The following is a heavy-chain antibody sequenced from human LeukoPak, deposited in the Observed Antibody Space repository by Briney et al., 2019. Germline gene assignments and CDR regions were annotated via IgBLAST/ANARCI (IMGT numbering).Heavy chain of an antibody. J-gene: IGHJ5*02. V-gene: IGHV4-59*08. CDR3: ARQVIGDYDFWSGYYTGWFDP. CDR1: GGSISSYS. CDR2: IYYSGST. Sequence: SETLSLTCTVSGGSISSYSWSWIRQPPGKGLEWIGYIYYSGSTNYNPSLKSRVTISVDTSKNQFSLKLSSVTAADTAVYYCARQVIGDYDFWSGYYTGWFDPWGQGTLVTVSS. D-gene: IGHD3-3*01.